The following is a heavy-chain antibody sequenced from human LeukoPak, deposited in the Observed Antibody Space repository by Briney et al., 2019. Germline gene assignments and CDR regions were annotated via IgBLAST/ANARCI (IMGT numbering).Heavy chain of an antibody. J-gene: IGHJ4*02. D-gene: IGHD2-15*01. CDR1: GGSISSSSYY. V-gene: IGHV4-39*01. Sequence: SETLSLTCTVSGGSISSSSYYWGWIRQPPGKGLEWIGSIYYSGSTYYNPSLKSRVTISVDTSKNQFSLKLSSVTAADTAVYYCARRGGGFYCSSGSCWFDYWGQGTLVTVS. CDR3: ARRGGGFYCSSGSCWFDY. CDR2: IYYSGST.